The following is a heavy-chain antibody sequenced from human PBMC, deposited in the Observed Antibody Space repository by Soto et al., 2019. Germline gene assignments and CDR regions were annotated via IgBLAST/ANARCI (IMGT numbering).Heavy chain of an antibody. CDR1: GASVSCSHY. CDR2: VSYSGSP. Sequence: QLQLQESSPGLVKSSETLSLTCSVSGASVSCSHYWGWIRQPPGKGLEWIGSVSYSGSPYYSPSFKSRITISVDTSNNQFSLRVRSVTATDTAVYFCARHYNTGAFFDYWGQGKLVTVSS. D-gene: IGHD1-20*01. CDR3: ARHYNTGAFFDY. J-gene: IGHJ4*02. V-gene: IGHV4-39*01.